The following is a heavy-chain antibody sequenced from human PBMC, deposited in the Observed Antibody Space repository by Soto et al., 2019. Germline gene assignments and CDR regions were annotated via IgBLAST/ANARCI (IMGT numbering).Heavy chain of an antibody. CDR1: GYTFSSYG. D-gene: IGHD3-16*02. J-gene: IGHJ4*02. Sequence: QVQLVQSGAEVKKPGASLKVSCKASGYTFSSYGISWVRQAPGQGLEWMGWISAYNGNTNYAQNLQGRFTMTTDTSTSTVYMELRSLRSDDTAVYYCAKWGQGSYLLDYWGQGTLVTVSS. CDR2: ISAYNGNT. V-gene: IGHV1-18*01. CDR3: AKWGQGSYLLDY.